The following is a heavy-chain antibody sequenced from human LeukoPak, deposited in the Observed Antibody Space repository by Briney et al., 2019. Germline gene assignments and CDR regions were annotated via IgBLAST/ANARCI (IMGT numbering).Heavy chain of an antibody. J-gene: IGHJ4*02. CDR3: ARSKPGNIVVVPAATELDS. CDR2: INAGNGNT. Sequence: ASVKVSCKASGYTFTSYAMHWVRQAPGQRLEWMGWINAGNGNTKYSQKFQGRVTITRDTSASTAYMELSSLRSEDTAVYYCARSKPGNIVVVPAATELDSWGQGTLVTVSS. CDR1: GYTFTSYA. V-gene: IGHV1-3*01. D-gene: IGHD2-2*01.